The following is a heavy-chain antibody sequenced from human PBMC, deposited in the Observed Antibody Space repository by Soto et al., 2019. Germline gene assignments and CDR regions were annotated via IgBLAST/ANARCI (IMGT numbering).Heavy chain of an antibody. CDR1: EYTFTGHY. Sequence: ASVKVSCKASEYTFTGHYMHWVRQAPGQGLEWVGWINPDSGGTDYAQKFQGWVTMTRDTSISTAYMELSRLRSDDTAVYFCAIAYSGYENYFDYWGQGTLVTVSS. J-gene: IGHJ4*02. CDR3: AIAYSGYENYFDY. D-gene: IGHD5-12*01. V-gene: IGHV1-2*04. CDR2: INPDSGGT.